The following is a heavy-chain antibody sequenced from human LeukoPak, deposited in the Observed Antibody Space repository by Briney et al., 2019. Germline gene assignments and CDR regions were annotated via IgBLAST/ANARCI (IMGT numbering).Heavy chain of an antibody. CDR2: IIPIFGTA. J-gene: IGHJ5*02. D-gene: IGHD2-2*01. CDR1: GGTFSSYA. Sequence: ASVKVSCKASGGTFSSYAISGVRQAPGQGLEWMGGIIPIFGTANYAQKFQGRVTITADESTSTAYMELSSLRSEDTAVYYCARVPEADLPVGYCSSTSCYAWFDPWGQGTLVTVSS. V-gene: IGHV1-69*13. CDR3: ARVPEADLPVGYCSSTSCYAWFDP.